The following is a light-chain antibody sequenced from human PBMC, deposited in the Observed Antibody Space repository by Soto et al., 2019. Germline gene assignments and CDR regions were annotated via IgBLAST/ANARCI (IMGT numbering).Light chain of an antibody. CDR1: QSVSSN. CDR2: GAS. CDR3: QQYNNWPPIT. Sequence: PGDRVTITCRASQSVSSNLAWYQQKPGQAHRLLIYGASTRATGIPARFSGSGSGTEFTLTISSLQSEDLAVYYGQQYNNWPPITFGQGTRLEIK. V-gene: IGKV3-15*01. J-gene: IGKJ5*01.